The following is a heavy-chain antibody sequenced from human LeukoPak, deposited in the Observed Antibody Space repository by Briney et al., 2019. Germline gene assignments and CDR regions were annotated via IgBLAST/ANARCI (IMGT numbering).Heavy chain of an antibody. CDR3: ARVGSTPAKFDY. Sequence: SETLSLTCAVYGASSGRYSWSWIRHSPEKGLEWIGEINYSGNTKYNPSLKSRVTMSVDTSKNQFSLNLTSVTAADTAVYYCARVGSTPAKFDYWGQGTQVTVSS. D-gene: IGHD1-26*01. CDR1: GASSGRYS. CDR2: INYSGNT. J-gene: IGHJ4*02. V-gene: IGHV4-34*01.